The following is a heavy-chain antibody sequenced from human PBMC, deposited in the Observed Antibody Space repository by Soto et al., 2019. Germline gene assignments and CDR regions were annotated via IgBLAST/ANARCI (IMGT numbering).Heavy chain of an antibody. CDR2: IYYSGST. J-gene: IGHJ3*02. CDR1: GGSISSSSYY. Sequence: QLLESGPGLVKPSETLSLTCTVSGGSISSSSYYWGWIRQPPGKGLEWIGSIYYSGSTYYNPSLKSRVTISVDTSKNQFSLKLSSVTAADTAVYYCATADYYGSGSYYKGVGAFDIWGQGTMVTVSS. V-gene: IGHV4-39*01. D-gene: IGHD3-10*01. CDR3: ATADYYGSGSYYKGVGAFDI.